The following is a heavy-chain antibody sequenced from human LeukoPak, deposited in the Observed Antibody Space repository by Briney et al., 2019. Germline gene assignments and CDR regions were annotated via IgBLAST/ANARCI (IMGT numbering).Heavy chain of an antibody. CDR2: IKSKTDGGTT. J-gene: IGHJ4*02. Sequence: GGSLRLSCAASGFTFSNAWMSWVRQAPGKGLEWVGRIKSKTDGGTTDYAAPVKGRFTISRDDSKNTLYLQMNSLKTEDTAVYYCARGFSGLATFDYWGQGTLVTVSS. CDR3: ARGFSGLATFDY. CDR1: GFTFSNAW. V-gene: IGHV3-15*01. D-gene: IGHD5-12*01.